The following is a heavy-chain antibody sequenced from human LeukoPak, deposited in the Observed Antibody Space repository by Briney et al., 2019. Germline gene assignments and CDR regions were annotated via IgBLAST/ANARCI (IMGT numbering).Heavy chain of an antibody. CDR3: ATHSPEWRYSGYYNFYYMDV. CDR1: GYTFTGYY. CDR2: INPNSGNT. J-gene: IGHJ6*03. V-gene: IGHV1-8*03. D-gene: IGHD5-12*01. Sequence: ASVKVSCKASGYTFTGYYMHWVRQAPGQGLEWMGWINPNSGNTGYAQKFQGRVTFTRNTSIKTAYMELSSLRSEDTAVYFCATHSPEWRYSGYYNFYYMDVWGKGTTVTVSS.